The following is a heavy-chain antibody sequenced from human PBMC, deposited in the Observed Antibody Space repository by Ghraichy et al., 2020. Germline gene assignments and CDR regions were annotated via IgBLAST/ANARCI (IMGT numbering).Heavy chain of an antibody. CDR1: GGSISSSSYY. CDR3: ARPEYYDILAGYYIPSYFDH. V-gene: IGHV4-39*01. D-gene: IGHD3-9*01. CDR2: IYYSGST. J-gene: IGHJ4*02. Sequence: ETLSLTCTVSGGSISSSSYYWGWIRQPPGKGLEWIGNIYYSGSTYYNPSLKSRVTISVDTPKNQFSMKLSSVTAADTAIYFCARPEYYDILAGYYIPSYFDHWGQGTLVTVAS.